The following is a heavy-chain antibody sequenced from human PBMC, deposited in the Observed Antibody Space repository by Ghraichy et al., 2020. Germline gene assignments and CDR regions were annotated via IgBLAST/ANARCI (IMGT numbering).Heavy chain of an antibody. D-gene: IGHD6-6*01. CDR3: ARRAARPQFDP. V-gene: IGHV4-39*01. J-gene: IGHJ5*02. CDR1: GDSISSSSYY. CDR2: IHYSGST. Sequence: SETLSLTCTVSGDSISSSSYYWGWIRQPPGKGLEWIGNIHYSGSTYYNPSLKSRVTISVDTSRNQFSLKLNSVTAADTAVYYCARRAARPQFDPWGQGTLVTVSS.